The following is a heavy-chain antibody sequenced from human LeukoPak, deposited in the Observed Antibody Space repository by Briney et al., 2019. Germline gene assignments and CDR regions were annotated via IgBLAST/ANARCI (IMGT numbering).Heavy chain of an antibody. Sequence: PSETLSLTCAVYGGSFSRYYWTWIRQPPGMGLEWIGEINHTGTTNYNPSLKSRVTISVDTSKNQFSLRLSSVTAADTSVYYCARAGASSGYGDSWGQGTPVTVSS. CDR2: INHTGTT. J-gene: IGHJ4*02. CDR1: GGSFSRYY. V-gene: IGHV4-34*01. CDR3: ARAGASSGYGDS. D-gene: IGHD3-22*01.